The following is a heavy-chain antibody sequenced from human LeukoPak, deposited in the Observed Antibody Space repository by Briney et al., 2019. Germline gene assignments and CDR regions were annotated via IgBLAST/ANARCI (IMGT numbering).Heavy chain of an antibody. CDR1: GYIFGHNS. J-gene: IGHJ4*02. CDR2: ISAYYGDT. CDR3: ARGKGGGYYYVKQIPSTYYFDY. Sequence: ASVKVSCKTSGYIFGHNSISWVRQAPGQGPEWMGWISAYYGDTKYAQKFQGRVTMTRDTSTSTVYMERRSLRSDDTAVYYCARGKGGGYYYVKQIPSTYYFDYWGQGTLVTVSS. V-gene: IGHV1-18*01. D-gene: IGHD3-22*01.